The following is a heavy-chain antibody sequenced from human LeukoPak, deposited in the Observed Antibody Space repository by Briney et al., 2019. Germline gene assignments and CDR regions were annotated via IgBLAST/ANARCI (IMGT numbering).Heavy chain of an antibody. Sequence: PSETLSLTCTVSGGSISSYYWSWIRQPAGKGMEWIGRIYTSGSTTYNPSLKSRVTMSVDTSKNQFSLKLSSVTAADTAVYYCARDNCSGGSCYYYYGTDVWGQGTTVTVSS. D-gene: IGHD2-15*01. V-gene: IGHV4-4*07. J-gene: IGHJ6*02. CDR2: IYTSGST. CDR1: GGSISSYY. CDR3: ARDNCSGGSCYYYYGTDV.